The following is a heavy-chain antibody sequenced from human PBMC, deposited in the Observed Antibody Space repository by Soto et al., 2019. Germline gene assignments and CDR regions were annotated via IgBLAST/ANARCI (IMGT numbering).Heavy chain of an antibody. V-gene: IGHV4-39*01. J-gene: IGHJ4*02. D-gene: IGHD3-10*01. CDR1: GGSMGSSSYY. CDR3: ASHQYYPYGGFDY. CDR2: IYYNGSP. Sequence: SETLSLTCTVSGGSMGSSSYYWGWIRQPPGKGLEWIASIYYNGSPYYNPSLKSRVTISVDTSKNQFSPKLRSVTAADTAVYYWASHQYYPYGGFDYWGQGTLVTVSS.